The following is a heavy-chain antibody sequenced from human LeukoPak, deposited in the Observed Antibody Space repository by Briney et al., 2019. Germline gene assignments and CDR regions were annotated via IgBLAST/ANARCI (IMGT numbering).Heavy chain of an antibody. CDR3: ARDRHYDFWSGYSAFDY. J-gene: IGHJ4*02. Sequence: GGSLRLSCAASGFTFSSYSMNWVRQAPGKGLEWVSSISSSSSYIHYADSVKGRFTISRDNAKNSLYLQMNSLRAEDTAVYYCARDRHYDFWSGYSAFDYWGQGTLVTVSS. D-gene: IGHD3-3*01. CDR1: GFTFSSYS. CDR2: ISSSSSYI. V-gene: IGHV3-21*01.